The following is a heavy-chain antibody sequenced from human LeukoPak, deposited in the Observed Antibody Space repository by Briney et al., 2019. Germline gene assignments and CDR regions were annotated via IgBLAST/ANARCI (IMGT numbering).Heavy chain of an antibody. CDR2: ISGSGGST. D-gene: IGHD6-19*01. CDR3: AKDRGSSGRNGLDY. Sequence: GGSLRLSCAASGFTFSSYAMNWVRQAPGKGLEWVSIISGSGGSTNYADSVKGRFIISRDNSKNTLYLRVNSLRVDDTAVYYCAKDRGSSGRNGLDYWGQGTLVTVSS. V-gene: IGHV3-23*01. J-gene: IGHJ4*02. CDR1: GFTFSSYA.